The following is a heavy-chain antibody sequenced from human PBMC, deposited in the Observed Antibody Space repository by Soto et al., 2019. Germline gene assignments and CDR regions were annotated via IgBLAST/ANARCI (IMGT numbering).Heavy chain of an antibody. CDR1: GFTFTSSA. CDR2: IVVGSGNT. V-gene: IGHV1-58*02. D-gene: IGHD3-10*01. Sequence: ALVKVSCKASGFTFTSSAMQWVRQARGQRLEWIGWIVVGSGNTNYAQKFQERVTITRDMSTSTAYMELSSLRSEDTAVYYCAADSSKITMVRGVIAMDVWGKGTTVTVSS. CDR3: AADSSKITMVRGVIAMDV. J-gene: IGHJ6*04.